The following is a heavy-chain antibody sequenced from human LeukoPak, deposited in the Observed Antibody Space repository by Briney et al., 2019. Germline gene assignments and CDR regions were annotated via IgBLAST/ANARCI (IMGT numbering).Heavy chain of an antibody. Sequence: GGSLRLSCAASGFTFDDYAMHGVRPAPGKGLEWVSGISWNSNSIDYADSVKGRFTISRDNAKNSLYLQMNSLRAEDTALYYCAKAPSFQLISPYFDYWGQGTLVTVSS. D-gene: IGHD2-2*01. CDR2: ISWNSNSI. V-gene: IGHV3-9*01. CDR1: GFTFDDYA. CDR3: AKAPSFQLISPYFDY. J-gene: IGHJ4*02.